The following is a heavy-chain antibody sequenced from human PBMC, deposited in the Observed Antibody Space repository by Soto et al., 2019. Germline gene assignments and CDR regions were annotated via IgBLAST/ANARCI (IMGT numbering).Heavy chain of an antibody. D-gene: IGHD4-4*01. CDR2: IKPDESEK. V-gene: IGHV3-7*01. CDR1: GFTFSDSW. CDR3: VRGGSNYAS. Sequence: VQLVESGGGLVQPGGSLRLSCTASGFTFSDSWMTWVRQAPGKGLEWGARIKPDESEKKYAASVKGRFSISRDNAKNSMYLQMDSLRGEDTAVYYCVRGGSNYASWGQGTLVTVSS. J-gene: IGHJ5*02.